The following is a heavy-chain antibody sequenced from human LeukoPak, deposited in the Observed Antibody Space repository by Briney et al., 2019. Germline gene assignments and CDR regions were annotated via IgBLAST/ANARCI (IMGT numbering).Heavy chain of an antibody. CDR1: GNTFTGYH. V-gene: IGHV1-2*02. J-gene: IGHJ4*02. D-gene: IGHD1-26*01. Sequence: ASVKVSCKASGNTFTGYHMHWVRQAPGQGLEWMGWINPNSGGTKYTQTFQGRVTMTRDTSISTAYMELSNLRSDDTAVYYCAPMGGANGFDYWGQGTLVTVSS. CDR2: INPNSGGT. CDR3: APMGGANGFDY.